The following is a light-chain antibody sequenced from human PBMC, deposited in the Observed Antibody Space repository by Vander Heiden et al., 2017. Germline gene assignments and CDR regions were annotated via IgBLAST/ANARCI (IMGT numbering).Light chain of an antibody. CDR3: QQYNNWPPWT. J-gene: IGKJ1*01. Sequence: IVMTQSPATLSVSPGERATLSCRASQRVSSNLAWYQEKPGQAARILIYGASTRATGSPARCSSSGSGTEFTLTISSLQSEDFAVYYCQQYNNWPPWTFGQGTKVEIK. CDR1: QRVSSN. V-gene: IGKV3-15*01. CDR2: GAS.